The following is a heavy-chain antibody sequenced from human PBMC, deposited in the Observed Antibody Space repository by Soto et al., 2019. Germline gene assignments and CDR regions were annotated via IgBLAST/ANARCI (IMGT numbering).Heavy chain of an antibody. CDR3: ARGISTTRYYYYYGMDV. J-gene: IGHJ6*02. V-gene: IGHV1-46*01. D-gene: IGHD2-2*01. CDR1: GYTLTSYY. Sequence: ASVKASCKASGYTLTSYYLHWVRQAPGQGPEWMGIINPSGGITNDAQKFQDRVTMTSDTSTSTVYMELSSLRSEDTAVYYCARGISTTRYYYYYGMDVWGQGTTVTVSS. CDR2: INPSGGIT.